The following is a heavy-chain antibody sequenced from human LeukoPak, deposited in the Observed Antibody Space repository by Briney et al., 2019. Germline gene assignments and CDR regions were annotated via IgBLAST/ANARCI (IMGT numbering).Heavy chain of an antibody. J-gene: IGHJ4*02. D-gene: IGHD5-24*01. CDR2: IYTSGST. Sequence: SETLSLTCTVSGGSISSGSYYWSWIRQPAGKGLEWIGRIYTSGSTNYNPSLKSRVTISVDTSKNQFSLKLSSVTAADTAVYYCARIRWLQPFDYWGQGTLVTVSS. V-gene: IGHV4-61*02. CDR1: GGSISSGSYY. CDR3: ARIRWLQPFDY.